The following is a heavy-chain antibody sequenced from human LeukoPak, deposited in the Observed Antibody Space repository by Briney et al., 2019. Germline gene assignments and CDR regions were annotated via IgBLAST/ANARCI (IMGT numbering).Heavy chain of an antibody. D-gene: IGHD2-2*01. CDR2: IYSSGST. J-gene: IGHJ6*02. Sequence: SETLSLTCTVSGXSISAYYWTWIRQPAGKGLEWIGRIYSSGSTNYNPSLRSRVTLSVDTSKNQFSLKLSSVTAADTAVYYCARECDSTSCPHNNMDVWGQGTTVTVSS. V-gene: IGHV4-4*07. CDR3: ARECDSTSCPHNNMDV. CDR1: GXSISAYY.